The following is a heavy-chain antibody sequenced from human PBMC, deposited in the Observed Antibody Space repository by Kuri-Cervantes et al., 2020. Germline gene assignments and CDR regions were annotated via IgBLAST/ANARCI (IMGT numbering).Heavy chain of an antibody. CDR3: VRADGRNTYYIFDF. CDR1: GFTLSRDI. V-gene: IGHV3-30*04. D-gene: IGHD3-10*01. Sequence: GGSLRLSCAASGFTLSRDIIHWVRQAPGQGLEWVALISYDGRNKHYADSVKGRFTISRDNAKNSLYLQMSSLRVEDTGVYYCVRADGRNTYYIFDFWGQGTLVTVSS. J-gene: IGHJ4*02. CDR2: ISYDGRNK.